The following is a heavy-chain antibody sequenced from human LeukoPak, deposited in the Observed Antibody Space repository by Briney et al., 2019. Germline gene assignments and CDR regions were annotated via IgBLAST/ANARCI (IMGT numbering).Heavy chain of an antibody. CDR1: GYTFTGYY. D-gene: IGHD2-2*01. V-gene: IGHV1-2*02. CDR2: INPNSGGT. Sequence: ASVKVSCKASGYTFTGYYMHWVRQAPGQGLEWMGWINPNSGGTNYAQKFQGRVTMTRDTSISTAYMELSRLRSDDTAVYYCARSDCSSTSCYVGDEWFYPWGQGTLVTVSS. J-gene: IGHJ5*02. CDR3: ARSDCSSTSCYVGDEWFYP.